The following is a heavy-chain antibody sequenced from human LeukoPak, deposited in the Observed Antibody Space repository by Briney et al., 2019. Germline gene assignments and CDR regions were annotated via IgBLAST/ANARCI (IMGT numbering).Heavy chain of an antibody. D-gene: IGHD2/OR15-2a*01. CDR2: ISSSGNTI. Sequence: GGSLRLSYSASGFTFSSYEMNWVRQAPGKGLEWVSYISSSGNTIYYADSVKGRFTISRDNAKNSLYLQMNSLRAEDTAVYYCARGPPFYARQLNYFDYCVQGTLVTVSS. CDR3: ARGPPFYARQLNYFDY. J-gene: IGHJ4*02. V-gene: IGHV3-48*03. CDR1: GFTFSSYE.